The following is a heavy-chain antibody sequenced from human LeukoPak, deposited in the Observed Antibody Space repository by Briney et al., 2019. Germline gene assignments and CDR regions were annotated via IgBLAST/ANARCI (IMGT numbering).Heavy chain of an antibody. CDR2: ISSSGSTT. V-gene: IGHV3-48*01. D-gene: IGHD3-22*01. CDR3: AKYYYDSSGYSDY. J-gene: IGHJ4*02. CDR1: GFTFKSYS. Sequence: PGGSLRLSCAASGFTFKSYSMNWVRQAPGKGLEWVSYISSSGSTTYYADSVKGRFTIPRDNSKNTLYLQMNSLRAEDTAVYYCAKYYYDSSGYSDYWGQGTLVTVSS.